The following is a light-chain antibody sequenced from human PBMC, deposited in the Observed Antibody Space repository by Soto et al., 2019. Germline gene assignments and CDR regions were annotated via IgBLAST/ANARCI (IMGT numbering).Light chain of an antibody. CDR3: SSYTTVSTYV. CDR2: DVR. CDR1: SSDAGGYNY. J-gene: IGLJ1*01. Sequence: QSVLTQPASVSGSPGQSITISCTGTSSDAGGYNYVSWYQQHPGKAPKLMIYDVRNRPSGVSNRFSGSKSVNTASLTISWLQAEDEADYYCSSYTTVSTYVFGTGTKVTVL. V-gene: IGLV2-14*01.